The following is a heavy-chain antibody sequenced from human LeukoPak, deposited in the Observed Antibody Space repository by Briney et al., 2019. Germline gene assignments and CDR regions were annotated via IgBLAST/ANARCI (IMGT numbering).Heavy chain of an antibody. CDR1: GGSISSYY. J-gene: IGHJ3*02. V-gene: IGHV4-59*08. Sequence: PSETLSLTCTVSGGSISSYYWSWIRQPPGKGLEWIGYIYYSGGANYNPSLKSRITISVDTSKNQFSLKLSSVTAADTAVYYCARRLTGYSSGWYFAFDIWGQGTMVTVSS. CDR2: IYYSGGA. D-gene: IGHD6-19*01. CDR3: ARRLTGYSSGWYFAFDI.